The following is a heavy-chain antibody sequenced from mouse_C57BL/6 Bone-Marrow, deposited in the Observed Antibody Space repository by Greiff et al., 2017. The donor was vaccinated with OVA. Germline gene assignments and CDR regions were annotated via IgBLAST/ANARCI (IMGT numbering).Heavy chain of an antibody. Sequence: QVQLKQPGAELVKPGASVKMSCKASGYTFTSYWITWVKQRPGQGLEWIGDIYPGSGSTNYNEKFKSKATLTVDTSSSTAYMQLSSLTSEDSAVYYCARGHYGSSYGYFDVWGTGTTVTVSS. CDR1: GYTFTSYW. CDR2: IYPGSGST. CDR3: ARGHYGSSYGYFDV. D-gene: IGHD1-1*01. J-gene: IGHJ1*03. V-gene: IGHV1-55*01.